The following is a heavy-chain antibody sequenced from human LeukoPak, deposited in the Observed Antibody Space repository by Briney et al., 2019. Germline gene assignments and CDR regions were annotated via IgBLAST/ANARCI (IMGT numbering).Heavy chain of an antibody. CDR3: ARVNRRASTVTTNYYNYMDV. CDR1: GGSISSYH. CDR2: IYSSGST. Sequence: AETLSLTCTVSGGSISSYHWSWIRQPPGKGPEWIGYIYSSGSTNYNPSLKSRVTISVDTSKNEFSLKLTSVTAADTAVCYCARVNRRASTVTTNYYNYMDVWGKGTTVTVSS. V-gene: IGHV4-4*09. J-gene: IGHJ6*03. D-gene: IGHD4-17*01.